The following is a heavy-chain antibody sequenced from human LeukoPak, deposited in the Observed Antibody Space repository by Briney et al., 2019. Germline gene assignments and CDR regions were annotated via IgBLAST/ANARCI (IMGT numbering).Heavy chain of an antibody. CDR3: ARDTYYYDSSAWEDAFDI. D-gene: IGHD3-22*01. CDR2: IYYSGIT. CDR1: GGSISTYY. Sequence: PSETLSLTCTVSGGSISTYYWTWIRQPPGKGLEWIGFIYYSGITKYNPSLESRVTISLDMSKNQFSLKLSSVTAADTAVYYCARDTYYYDSSAWEDAFDIWGQGTMVTVSS. J-gene: IGHJ3*02. V-gene: IGHV4-59*12.